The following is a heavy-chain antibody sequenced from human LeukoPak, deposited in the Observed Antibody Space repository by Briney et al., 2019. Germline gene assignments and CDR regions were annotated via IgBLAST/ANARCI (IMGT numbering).Heavy chain of an antibody. CDR1: GDSISSYY. J-gene: IGHJ5*02. V-gene: IGHV4-59*12. D-gene: IGHD2-2*01. CDR3: ARDRPRLGYCSSTSCYNWFDP. Sequence: SETLSLTCTVSGDSISSYYWNWIRQPPGKGLEWIGYFYYTGSTNYNPSLKSRVTISVDTSKNQFSLKLSSVTAADTAVYYCARDRPRLGYCSSTSCYNWFDPWGQGTLVTASS. CDR2: FYYTGST.